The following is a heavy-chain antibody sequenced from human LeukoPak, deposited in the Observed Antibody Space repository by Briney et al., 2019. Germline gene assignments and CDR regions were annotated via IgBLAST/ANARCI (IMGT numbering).Heavy chain of an antibody. D-gene: IGHD5-24*01. CDR2: ISKDGDNT. J-gene: IGHJ6*02. CDR1: GFSFSMYA. CDR3: ARDRRSYYYYGMDV. Sequence: PGGSLRLSCVASGFSFSMYAMHWVRQAPGKGLQWVAVISKDGDNTYYADSVKGRFTISRDNSKNTLYLQMNSLRAEDTAVYYCARDRRSYYYYGMDVWGQGTTVTVSS. V-gene: IGHV3-30-3*01.